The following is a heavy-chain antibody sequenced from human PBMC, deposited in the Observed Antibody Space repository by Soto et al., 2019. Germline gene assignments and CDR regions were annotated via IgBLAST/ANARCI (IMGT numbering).Heavy chain of an antibody. CDR1: GDSVSSGAYY. V-gene: IGHV4-61*08. Sequence: SETLSLTCSVSGDSVSSGAYYWSWIRQPPGKGLEWIVYVYYSGSTSYNPSLETGVAISVYTSKNQFSLKLTSVTPADTAIYYCARVKRSTSRLDPWGQGTLVTVSS. J-gene: IGHJ5*02. D-gene: IGHD1-26*01. CDR3: ARVKRSTSRLDP. CDR2: VYYSGST.